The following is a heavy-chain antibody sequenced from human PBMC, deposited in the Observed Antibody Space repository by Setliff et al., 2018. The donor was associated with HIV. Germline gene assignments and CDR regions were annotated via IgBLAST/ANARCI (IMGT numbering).Heavy chain of an antibody. CDR3: ATDNGPSYSIDI. V-gene: IGHV3-15*01. CDR1: GFTFNNAW. D-gene: IGHD2-21*01. J-gene: IGHJ6*02. Sequence: PGGSLRLSCVASGFTFNNAWMNWVRQAPGKGLEWLGRIKKSSDGGKTDDASPVKGRFTISRDDSKNTLYLQMNSLKIEDTAVYFCATDNGPSYSIDIWGQGTTVTVSS. CDR2: IKKSSDGGKT.